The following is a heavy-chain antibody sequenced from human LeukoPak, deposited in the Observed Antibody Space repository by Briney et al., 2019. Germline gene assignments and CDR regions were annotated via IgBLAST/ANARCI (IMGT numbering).Heavy chain of an antibody. D-gene: IGHD5-18*01. Sequence: GGSLSLSCAVSGLPFSSSWMDWVRQAPGKGLEWVASINPDGNKKYSADSVKGRFTISRDNAENSLYLQMNSLRVEDTAFYYCARDLAYSRLDYWGQGMLVTVSS. CDR3: ARDLAYSRLDY. J-gene: IGHJ4*02. CDR2: INPDGNKK. V-gene: IGHV3-7*01. CDR1: GLPFSSSW.